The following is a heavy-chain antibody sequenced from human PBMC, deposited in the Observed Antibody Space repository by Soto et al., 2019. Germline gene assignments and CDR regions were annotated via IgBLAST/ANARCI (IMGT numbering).Heavy chain of an antibody. CDR3: ARLYYDILTGQSHHDY. J-gene: IGHJ4*02. Sequence: SETLSLTCAVSGGSISSGGYSWSWIRQPPGKGLEWIGYIYHSGSTYYNPSLKSRVTISVDRSKNQFSLKLSSVTAADTAVFYCARLYYDILTGQSHHDYWGQGTLVTVSS. CDR1: GGSISSGGYS. V-gene: IGHV4-30-2*01. CDR2: IYHSGST. D-gene: IGHD3-9*01.